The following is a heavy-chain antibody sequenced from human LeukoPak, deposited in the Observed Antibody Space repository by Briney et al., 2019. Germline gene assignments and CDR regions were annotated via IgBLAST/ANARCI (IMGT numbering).Heavy chain of an antibody. V-gene: IGHV3-30*02. D-gene: IGHD6-19*01. Sequence: GGSLRLSCAVSGFTFSSYGMHWVRQAPGKGLEWVAFIRFDGTSEFYADSVKARFTISRDNAKNSLYLQMNSLRAEDTAVYYCARGGKQWRGGNYFDSWGQGTLVAVSS. CDR1: GFTFSSYG. J-gene: IGHJ4*02. CDR3: ARGGKQWRGGNYFDS. CDR2: IRFDGTSE.